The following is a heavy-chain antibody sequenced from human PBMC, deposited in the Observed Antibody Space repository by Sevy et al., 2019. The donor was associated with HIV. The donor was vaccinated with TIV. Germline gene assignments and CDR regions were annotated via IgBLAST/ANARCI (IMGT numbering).Heavy chain of an antibody. D-gene: IGHD6-19*01. J-gene: IGHJ4*02. V-gene: IGHV3-53*01. Sequence: GGSLRLSCAASGFTVSDNYMSWVRQAPGKGLEWVSVIYSGGNTYYADSVKGRFTISRDNSKNTLYLQMNSLRAEDTAVYYCARDKVVAGQGYYFDYWGQGTLVTVSS. CDR3: ARDKVVAGQGYYFDY. CDR1: GFTVSDNY. CDR2: IYSGGNT.